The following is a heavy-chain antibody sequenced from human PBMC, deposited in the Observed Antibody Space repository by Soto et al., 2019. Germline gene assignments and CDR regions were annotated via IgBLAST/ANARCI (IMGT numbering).Heavy chain of an antibody. CDR1: GGSISSSSYY. Sequence: SETLSLTCTFSGGSISSSSYYWGWIRQPPGKGLEWIGSIYYSGSTYYNPSLKSRVTISVDTSKNQFSLKLSSVTAADTAVHYCARLALRVIVVDYGMDVWGQGTTVTVSS. CDR2: IYYSGST. CDR3: ARLALRVIVVDYGMDV. V-gene: IGHV4-39*01. D-gene: IGHD3-22*01. J-gene: IGHJ6*02.